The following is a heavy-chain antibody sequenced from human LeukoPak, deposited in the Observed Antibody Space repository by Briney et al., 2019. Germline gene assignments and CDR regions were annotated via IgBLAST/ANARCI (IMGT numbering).Heavy chain of an antibody. CDR3: AKGYSSSLYYGMDV. CDR1: GFTFSSYG. J-gene: IGHJ6*02. V-gene: IGHV3-30*02. Sequence: GGSLRLSCAASGFTFSSYGMHWVRQAPGKGLEWVAVIWYDGSNKYYADSVKGRFTISRDNSKNTLYLQMNSLRAEDTAVYYCAKGYSSSLYYGMDVWGQGTTVTVSS. D-gene: IGHD6-13*01. CDR2: IWYDGSNK.